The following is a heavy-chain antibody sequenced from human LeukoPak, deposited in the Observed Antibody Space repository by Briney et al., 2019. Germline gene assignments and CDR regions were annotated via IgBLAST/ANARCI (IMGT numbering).Heavy chain of an antibody. Sequence: SQTLSLTCAISGDSVSSNSAAWNWIRQSPSRGLEWLGRTYYRSKWYNDYAVSVKSRITINPDTSKNQFSLQLSSVTAADTAVYYCARVRYSSGWPSPHQHWGQGTLVTVSS. D-gene: IGHD6-19*01. CDR1: GDSVSSNSAA. V-gene: IGHV6-1*01. CDR3: ARVRYSSGWPSPHQH. CDR2: TYYRSKWYN. J-gene: IGHJ1*01.